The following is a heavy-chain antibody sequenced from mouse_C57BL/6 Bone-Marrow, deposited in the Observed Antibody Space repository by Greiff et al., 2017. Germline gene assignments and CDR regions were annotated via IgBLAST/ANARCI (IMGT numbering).Heavy chain of an antibody. CDR2: IHPSDSDT. V-gene: IGHV1-74*01. Sequence: QVQLQQPGAELVKPGASVKVSCKASGYTFTSYWMHWVKQRPGQGLEWIGRIHPSDSDTNYNQKFKGKATLTVDKSSSTAYMQLSSLTSEDSAVDYCAIWGWHYAMDYWGQGTSVTVSS. CDR3: AIWGWHYAMDY. CDR1: GYTFTSYW. D-gene: IGHD2-3*01. J-gene: IGHJ4*01.